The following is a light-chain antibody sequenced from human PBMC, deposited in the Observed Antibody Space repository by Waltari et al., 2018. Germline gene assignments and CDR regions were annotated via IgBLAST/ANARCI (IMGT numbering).Light chain of an antibody. CDR2: EAT. CDR1: STDLASYHL. J-gene: IGLJ1*01. CDR3: CSYTGSSTSYG. V-gene: IGLV2-23*01. Sequence: QSALSQPASVSGSPGQSPTITCPGASTDLASYHLFPWSHTPPHSTPKPLLSQYHHHPNRAPKLIIYEATKRPSGISHRFSGAKSGATASLRISGLQADDEADYYCCSYTGSSTSYGCGGGTKVTVL.